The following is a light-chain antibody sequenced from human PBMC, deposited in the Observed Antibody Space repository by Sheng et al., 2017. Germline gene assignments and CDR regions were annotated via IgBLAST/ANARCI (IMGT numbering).Light chain of an antibody. CDR3: QQRYSWPLT. V-gene: IGKV3-11*01. CDR2: DAS. J-gene: IGKJ4*01. Sequence: EIVLTQSPATLSLSPGERATLSCRASESISNYLAWYQHKPGPAPTLLIYDASNRATAIPARFSGSGSGTDFTLTISSLEPDDSAVYYCQQRYSWPLTFGGGTKVQIK. CDR1: ESISNY.